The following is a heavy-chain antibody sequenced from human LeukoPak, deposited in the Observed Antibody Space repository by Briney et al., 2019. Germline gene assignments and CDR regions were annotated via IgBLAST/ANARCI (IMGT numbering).Heavy chain of an antibody. CDR2: IIPILGIA. V-gene: IGHV1-69*04. Sequence: SVKVSCKASGGTFSSYAISWVRQAPGQGLEWMGRIIPILGIANYAQKFQGRVTITADKSTSTAYMELSSLRSEDTAVYYCARNPYGSGTWDVWGQGTTVTVSS. CDR3: ARNPYGSGTWDV. D-gene: IGHD3-10*01. CDR1: GGTFSSYA. J-gene: IGHJ6*02.